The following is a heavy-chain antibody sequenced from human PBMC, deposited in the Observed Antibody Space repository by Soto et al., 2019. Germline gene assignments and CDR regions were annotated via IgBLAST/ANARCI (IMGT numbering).Heavy chain of an antibody. CDR1: GGAISSYY. CDR2: IDYSGST. D-gene: IGHD3-10*01. Sequence: SETLSLTRTVSGGAISSYYWSWVRQPPGKGLEWIGYIDYSGSTNYNPSLKSRVTMSVDTSKNQFSLKLSSVTAADTAVYYCARHWPMVPEVPSYYGMDVWAQAPSVTVS. J-gene: IGHJ6*02. CDR3: ARHWPMVPEVPSYYGMDV. V-gene: IGHV4-59*01.